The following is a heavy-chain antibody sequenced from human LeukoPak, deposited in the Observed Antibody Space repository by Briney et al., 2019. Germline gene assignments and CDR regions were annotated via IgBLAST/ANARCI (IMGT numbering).Heavy chain of an antibody. D-gene: IGHD3-22*01. CDR3: ARPTRDSSGYYYADY. CDR1: GYSFTSYW. J-gene: IGHJ4*02. CDR2: IYPGDSDT. V-gene: IGHV5-51*01. Sequence: GESLKISCKGSGYSFTSYWIGWVRQMPGKGLEWMGIIYPGDSDTRYSPSFQGQVTISADKSISTAYLQWSSLKASDTAMYYCARPTRDSSGYYYADYWGQGTLVTVSS.